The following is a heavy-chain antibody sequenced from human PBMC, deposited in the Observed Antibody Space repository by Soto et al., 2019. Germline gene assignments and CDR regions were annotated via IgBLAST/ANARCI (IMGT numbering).Heavy chain of an antibody. CDR3: ARTGIAASGWFDP. Sequence: GGSLRLSCAASGFTVSSNYMSWVRQAPGKGLEWVSVIYSGGSTYYADSVKGRFTISRHNSKNTLYLQMNSLRAEDTAVYYCARTGIAASGWFDPWGQGTLVTVSS. D-gene: IGHD6-13*01. J-gene: IGHJ5*02. CDR1: GFTVSSNY. CDR2: IYSGGST. V-gene: IGHV3-53*04.